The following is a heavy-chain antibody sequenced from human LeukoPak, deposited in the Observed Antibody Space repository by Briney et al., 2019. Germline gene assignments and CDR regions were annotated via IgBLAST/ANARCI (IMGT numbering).Heavy chain of an antibody. J-gene: IGHJ4*02. CDR3: ARQRPYYYGSGRILDY. CDR1: GGSFSGYY. D-gene: IGHD3-10*01. Sequence: SETLSLTCAVYGGSFSGYYWSWLRQPPGKGLEWIGEINHSGSTNYNPSLKSRVTISVDTSKNQFSLKLSSVTAADTAVYYCARQRPYYYGSGRILDYWGQGTLVTVSS. V-gene: IGHV4-34*01. CDR2: INHSGST.